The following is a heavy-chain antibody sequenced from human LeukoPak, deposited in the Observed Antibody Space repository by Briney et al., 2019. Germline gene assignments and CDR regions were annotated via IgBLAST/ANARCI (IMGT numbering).Heavy chain of an antibody. CDR1: GDSVSSNSDT. Sequence: SQTLSLTCAISGDSVSSNSDTWNWVRQSPSRGLEWLGRAYSRSSKWYYDYAVSVKSRIIIDPDTSKNQFSLHPNSVTPEDTAVYYCVRLTSGYGYGDNWGQGTLVTVSS. CDR2: AYSRSSKWYY. V-gene: IGHV6-1*01. CDR3: VRLTSGYGYGDN. J-gene: IGHJ4*02. D-gene: IGHD5-18*01.